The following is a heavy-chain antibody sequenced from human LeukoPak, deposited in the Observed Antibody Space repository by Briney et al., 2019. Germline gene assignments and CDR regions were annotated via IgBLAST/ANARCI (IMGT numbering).Heavy chain of an antibody. J-gene: IGHJ4*02. D-gene: IGHD5-24*01. CDR2: MRHDISNT. CDR3: AKCPLNQGWLQPYVDY. CDR1: GFSFSSYG. Sequence: HPGGSLSLSCAASGFSFSSYGMHWVRQPPGKGMGLVAFMRHDISNTYYADSVQCRVTISRDKSKNTLCLQRNSLRAEDTAVYYCAKCPLNQGWLQPYVDYCGQGTLVTVSS. V-gene: IGHV3-30*02.